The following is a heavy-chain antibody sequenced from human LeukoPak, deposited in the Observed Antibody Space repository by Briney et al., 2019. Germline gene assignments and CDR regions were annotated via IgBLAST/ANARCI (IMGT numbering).Heavy chain of an antibody. D-gene: IGHD6-19*01. J-gene: IGHJ4*02. Sequence: ASVKVSCKASGYTFTSYAMHWVRQAPGQRLEWMGWINAGNGNTKYSQKFQGRVTITRDTSASTAYMELSSLRSEDTAVYYCARDLRAVAGTGLGYWGQGTLSPSPQ. CDR2: INAGNGNT. V-gene: IGHV1-3*01. CDR3: ARDLRAVAGTGLGY. CDR1: GYTFTSYA.